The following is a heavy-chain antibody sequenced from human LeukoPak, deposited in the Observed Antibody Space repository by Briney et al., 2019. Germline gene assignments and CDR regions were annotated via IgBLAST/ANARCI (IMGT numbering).Heavy chain of an antibody. D-gene: IGHD2-8*02. CDR2: INHSGST. CDR3: ARKGLTGGLDY. Sequence: SETLSLTCAVYGGSFSGYYWSWVRQPPGKGLEWIGEINHSGSTNYNPSLKSRVTISRDTSKNQFSLKLSSVTAADTAVYYCARKGLTGGLDYWGQGTLVTVSS. CDR1: GGSFSGYY. V-gene: IGHV4-34*01. J-gene: IGHJ4*02.